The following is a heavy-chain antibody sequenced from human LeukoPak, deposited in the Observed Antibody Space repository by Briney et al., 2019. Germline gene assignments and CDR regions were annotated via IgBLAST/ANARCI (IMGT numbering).Heavy chain of an antibody. CDR2: ISAYNGNT. J-gene: IGHJ4*02. CDR1: GYTFTSYG. V-gene: IGHV1-18*01. CDR3: ARDRGTIFGRSYFDY. D-gene: IGHD3-3*01. Sequence: ASVKVSCKASGYTFTSYGISWVRQAPGQGLEWMGWISAYNGNTNYAQKFQGRVTMTRDMSTSTVYMELSSLRSEDTAVYYCARDRGTIFGRSYFDYWGQGTLVTVSP.